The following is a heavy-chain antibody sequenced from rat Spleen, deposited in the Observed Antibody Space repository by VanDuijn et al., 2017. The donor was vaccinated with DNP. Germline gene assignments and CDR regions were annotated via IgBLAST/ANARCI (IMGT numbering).Heavy chain of an antibody. V-gene: IGHV5-25*01. CDR1: GFTFSNSD. D-gene: IGHD1-9*01. J-gene: IGHJ2*01. CDR2: ISTSGGST. Sequence: EVQLVESGGGLVQPGRSMKLSCAASGFTFSNSDMAWVRQAPTKGLEWVASISTSGGSTYYRDSVKGRFTISRDNAKSTLYLQMDSLRSEDTATYYCATGPTYYGYNYVDYWGQGVMVTVSS. CDR3: ATGPTYYGYNYVDY.